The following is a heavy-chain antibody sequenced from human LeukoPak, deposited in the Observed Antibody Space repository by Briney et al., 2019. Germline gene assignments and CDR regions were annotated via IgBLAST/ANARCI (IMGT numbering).Heavy chain of an antibody. CDR2: ISFDGNNK. Sequence: GGSLRLSCAASGFTFSGKGMHWVRQAPGKGLEGVAVISFDGNNKHYADSVKGRFTISRDNSKSTLYLQMNSLRDEDTAVYFCAKPYYDGSGSYYPFDYWGQGTLVTVSS. J-gene: IGHJ4*02. CDR1: GFTFSGKG. V-gene: IGHV3-30*18. D-gene: IGHD3-10*01. CDR3: AKPYYDGSGSYYPFDY.